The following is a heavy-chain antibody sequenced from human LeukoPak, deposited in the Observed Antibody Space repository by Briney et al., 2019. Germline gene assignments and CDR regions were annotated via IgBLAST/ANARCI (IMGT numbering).Heavy chain of an antibody. CDR1: GYTFTSYY. CDR3: ARGPLRGVILGYYMDV. J-gene: IGHJ6*03. Sequence: ASVKVSCKASGYTFTSYYMRWVRQAPGQGLEWMGIINPSGGSTSYAQKFQGRVTMTRDMSTSTVYMELSSLRSEDTAVYYCARGPLRGVILGYYMDVWGKGTTVTVSS. D-gene: IGHD3-10*01. CDR2: INPSGGST. V-gene: IGHV1-46*01.